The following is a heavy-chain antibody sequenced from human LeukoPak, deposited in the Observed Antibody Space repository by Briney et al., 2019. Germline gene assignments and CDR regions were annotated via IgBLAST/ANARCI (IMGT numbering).Heavy chain of an antibody. CDR1: GYTFTGYY. CDR3: ARAIYGSGSYYQNAPGY. J-gene: IGHJ4*02. CDR2: INPNRGGT. V-gene: IGHV1-2*06. Sequence: ASVKVSCKASGYTFTGYYMHWVREAPGQGLEWMGRINPNRGGTNYAQKFQGRVTMTTDTSISTAYMELSRLRSDDTSVYYCARAIYGSGSYYQNAPGYWGQGTLVTVSS. D-gene: IGHD3-10*01.